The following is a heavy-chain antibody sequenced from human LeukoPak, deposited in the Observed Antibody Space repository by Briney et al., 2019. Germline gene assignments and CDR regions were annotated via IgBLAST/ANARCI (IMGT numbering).Heavy chain of an antibody. CDR2: TSSSGSNI. D-gene: IGHD2-15*01. V-gene: IGHV3-48*02. J-gene: IGHJ4*02. CDR1: EFTFSRYN. CDR3: ARDRGFRCGGISCRRVSCDD. Sequence: PGESLTLSCTASEFTFSRYNRNWVRQAPEKGLEWVSCTSSSGSNIYCAASVKGRFTISRYNAKSSLYLQMNSLRDEDTAVYYWARDRGFRCGGISCRRVSCDDWGQGTLVTVSS.